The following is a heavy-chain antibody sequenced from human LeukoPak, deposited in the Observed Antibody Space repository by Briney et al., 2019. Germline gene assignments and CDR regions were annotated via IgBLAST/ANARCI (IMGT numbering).Heavy chain of an antibody. D-gene: IGHD4-11*01. CDR2: IYYSGST. CDR3: ARMVESTVTIAFENWFDP. J-gene: IGHJ5*02. Sequence: SETLSLTCTVSGGSISNYYWNWIRQPPGQGLEWIGHIYYSGSTNYNPSLKSRVTIPVDTSKNQFSLKLSSVTAADTAVYYCARMVESTVTIAFENWFDPWGQGTLVTVSS. V-gene: IGHV4-59*01. CDR1: GGSISNYY.